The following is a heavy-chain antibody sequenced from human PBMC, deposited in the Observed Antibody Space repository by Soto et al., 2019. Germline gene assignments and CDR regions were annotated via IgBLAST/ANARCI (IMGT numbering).Heavy chain of an antibody. Sequence: GGSLRLSCAASGFTFSSYSMNWVRQAPGKGLEWVSYISDSSNTIYYADSVKGRFTISRDNAKNSLYLQMNNLRAEDTAVYYCARTNYYDNSGSSTDYWSQGTLVTVSS. J-gene: IGHJ4*02. V-gene: IGHV3-48*01. CDR2: ISDSSNTI. CDR1: GFTFSSYS. D-gene: IGHD3-22*01. CDR3: ARTNYYDNSGSSTDY.